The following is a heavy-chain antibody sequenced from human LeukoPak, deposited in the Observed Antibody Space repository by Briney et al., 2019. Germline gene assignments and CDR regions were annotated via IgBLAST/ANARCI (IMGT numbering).Heavy chain of an antibody. Sequence: GGSLRLSCAASGFTFSSYTMSWVRQAPGKGLEWVSGVSGSGGNIHYADSVKGRFTISRDNSKNTLYLQMNSLRAEDTAVYYCARDEGVWLFDYWGQGTLVTASS. CDR3: ARDEGVWLFDY. CDR2: VSGSGGNI. CDR1: GFTFSSYT. D-gene: IGHD5-18*01. V-gene: IGHV3-23*01. J-gene: IGHJ4*02.